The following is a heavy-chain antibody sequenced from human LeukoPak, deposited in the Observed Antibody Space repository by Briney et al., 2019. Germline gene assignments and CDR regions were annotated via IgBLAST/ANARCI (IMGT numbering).Heavy chain of an antibody. CDR2: IYTSGST. Sequence: SQTLSLTCTVSGGSISSGSYYWSWLRQPAWKGLEWIGRIYTSGSTNYNPSLKSRVTISVDTSKNQFALKLSSVTAADTAVYYCARAYYYDRSGYYSIFDYWGQGTLVTVSS. D-gene: IGHD3-22*01. V-gene: IGHV4-61*02. J-gene: IGHJ4*02. CDR1: GGSISSGSYY. CDR3: ARAYYYDRSGYYSIFDY.